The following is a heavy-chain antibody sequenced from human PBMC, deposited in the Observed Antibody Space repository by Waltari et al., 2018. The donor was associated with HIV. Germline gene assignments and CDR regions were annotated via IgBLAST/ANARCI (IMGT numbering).Heavy chain of an antibody. J-gene: IGHJ6*02. Sequence: QVQLVESGGGLVKPGGSLRLSCAAPGFPFNDSYMRWICQAPGKGLEWVSYISSSGSTIYYADSVKGRFTISRDNAKNSLYLQMNSLRAEDTAVYYCARDVSPELYYYYGMDVWGQGTTVTVSS. V-gene: IGHV3-11*01. D-gene: IGHD1-7*01. CDR1: GFPFNDSY. CDR2: ISSSGSTI. CDR3: ARDVSPELYYYYGMDV.